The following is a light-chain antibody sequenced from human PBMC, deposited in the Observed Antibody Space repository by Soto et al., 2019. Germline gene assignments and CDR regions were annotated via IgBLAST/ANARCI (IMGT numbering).Light chain of an antibody. V-gene: IGKV3-11*01. Sequence: EIVLTQSPATLSLSSGERATLSCRASQSVSSYLAWYQQKPGQVPRLVIYDAANRATGIPGRFSDSGSGTDFALTIISLEPEDFGVYDFQQLSNWPRTFGQGTKVEIK. J-gene: IGKJ1*01. CDR1: QSVSSY. CDR3: QQLSNWPRT. CDR2: DAA.